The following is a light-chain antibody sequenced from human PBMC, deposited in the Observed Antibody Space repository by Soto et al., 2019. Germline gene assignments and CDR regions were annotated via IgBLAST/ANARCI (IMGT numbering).Light chain of an antibody. CDR1: QYIGDF. J-gene: IGKJ1*01. Sequence: DIQMTQSPSSLSASVGDRVTITCRASQYIGDFLNWYQQTPGQPPKLLIFGASNLHIGVPSRFSGSGSGTEFTLTISNLLREDFATYYCQQSYFILGTFGRGTKVDI. CDR2: GAS. V-gene: IGKV1-39*01. CDR3: QQSYFILGT.